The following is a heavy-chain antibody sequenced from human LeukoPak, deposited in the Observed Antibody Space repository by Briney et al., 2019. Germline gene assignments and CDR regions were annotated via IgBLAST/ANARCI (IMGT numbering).Heavy chain of an antibody. J-gene: IGHJ5*02. CDR3: ASIRFDP. CDR2: ISYDGSNK. Sequence: PGRSLRLSCAASGFTFSSYAMHWVCQAPGKGLEWVAVISYDGSNKYYADSVKGRFTISRDNSKNTLYLQMNSLRAEDTAVYYCASIRFDPWGQGTLVTVSS. CDR1: GFTFSSYA. V-gene: IGHV3-30*01.